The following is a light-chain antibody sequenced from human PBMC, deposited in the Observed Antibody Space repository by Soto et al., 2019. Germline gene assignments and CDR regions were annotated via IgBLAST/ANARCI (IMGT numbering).Light chain of an antibody. CDR3: QQYGSSPPIT. J-gene: IGKJ5*01. CDR2: DAS. V-gene: IGKV3-20*01. Sequence: EIVMTQSPATLSVSPGERATLSCRASQSVSSSVAWYQQKPGQAPRLLIYDASSRATGIPDRFSGSGSGTDFTLTISRLEPEDSAVYYCQQYGSSPPITFGQGTRLEIK. CDR1: QSVSSS.